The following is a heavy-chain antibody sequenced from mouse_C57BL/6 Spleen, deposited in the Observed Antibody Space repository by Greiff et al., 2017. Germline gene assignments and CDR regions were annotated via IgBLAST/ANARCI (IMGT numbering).Heavy chain of an antibody. D-gene: IGHD2-4*01. Sequence: QVQLKQSGAELVKPGASVKLSCKASGYTFTEYTINWVKQRSGQGLEWIGWFYPGSGSIKYHEKFKDKATLTADKSSSPVYMELSRLTSDDSAVYFCARHSLYYDYDWFAYWGQGTLVTVSA. CDR2: FYPGSGSI. J-gene: IGHJ3*01. V-gene: IGHV1-62-2*01. CDR3: ARHSLYYDYDWFAY. CDR1: GYTFTEYT.